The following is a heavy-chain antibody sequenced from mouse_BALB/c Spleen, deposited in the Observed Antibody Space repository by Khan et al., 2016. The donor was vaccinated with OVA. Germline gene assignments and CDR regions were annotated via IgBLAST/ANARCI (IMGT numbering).Heavy chain of an antibody. CDR1: GYTFTSYW. CDR2: INPSNGRT. V-gene: IGHV1S81*02. D-gene: IGHD2-4*01. Sequence: QVQLQQPGAELVKPGASVKLSCKASGYTFTSYWMHWVKQRPGQGLEWIGEINPSNGRTNYNEKFKSKATLTVDKSSNTAYMQLSSLTSEDSAVSCCARFTMITTELAYWGQGTLVTVSA. CDR3: ARFTMITTELAY. J-gene: IGHJ3*01.